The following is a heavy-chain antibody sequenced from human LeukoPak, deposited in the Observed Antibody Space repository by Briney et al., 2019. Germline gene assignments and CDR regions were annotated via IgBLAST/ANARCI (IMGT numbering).Heavy chain of an antibody. CDR1: GYIFTNFG. D-gene: IGHD6-13*01. CDR3: ARALRAGPKIYYFDY. V-gene: IGHV1-18*01. Sequence: ASVKVSCKASGYIFTNFGISWVRQARGQGLEWMGWISGYNGNTKYVQKFQGRVTMTTDTSTSTAYMELRSLRSDDTAVYYCARALRAGPKIYYFDYWGQGTLVTVSS. J-gene: IGHJ4*02. CDR2: ISGYNGNT.